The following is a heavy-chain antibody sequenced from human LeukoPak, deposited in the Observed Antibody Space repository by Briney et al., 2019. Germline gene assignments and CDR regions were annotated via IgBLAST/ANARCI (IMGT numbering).Heavy chain of an antibody. CDR2: IYYSGST. Sequence: SETLSLTCTVSGGSISSYYWSWIRQPPGKGLEWIGYIYYSGSTNYNPSLKSRVTISVDTSKNQFSLKLRSVTAADTAVYYCARDYGDIPPDWYYELWGRGTLVTVSS. D-gene: IGHD4-17*01. CDR1: GGSISSYY. J-gene: IGHJ2*01. V-gene: IGHV4-59*12. CDR3: ARDYGDIPPDWYYEL.